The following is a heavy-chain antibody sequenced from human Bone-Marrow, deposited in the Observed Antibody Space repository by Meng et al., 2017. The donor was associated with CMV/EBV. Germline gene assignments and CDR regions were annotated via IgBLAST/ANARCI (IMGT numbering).Heavy chain of an antibody. CDR3: TNMGVVVVPAAIGGYYFDY. CDR2: IRSKANSYAT. D-gene: IGHD2-2*02. Sequence: GGSLRLSCAASGFTFSGSAMHWVRQASGKGLEWVGRIRSKANSYATAYAASVKGRFTISRDDSKNTAYLQMNSLKTEDTAVYYCTNMGVVVVPAAIGGYYFDYWGQGTLVTVSS. V-gene: IGHV3-73*01. CDR1: GFTFSGSA. J-gene: IGHJ4*02.